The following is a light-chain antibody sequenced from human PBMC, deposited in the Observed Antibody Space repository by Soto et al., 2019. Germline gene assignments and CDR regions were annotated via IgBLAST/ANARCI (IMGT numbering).Light chain of an antibody. CDR1: QSVLYSSNTKNY. J-gene: IGKJ4*01. Sequence: DIVMPQSPDSLAVSLGERASINCKSSQSVLYSSNTKNYLAWYQQKLGQPPNLLIYWASTRESGVPDRFCGIASGTDFTHTSSSLQVEDVAVYYCQQYDSTPSLTFGGGTKVEIK. CDR3: QQYDSTPSLT. CDR2: WAS. V-gene: IGKV4-1*01.